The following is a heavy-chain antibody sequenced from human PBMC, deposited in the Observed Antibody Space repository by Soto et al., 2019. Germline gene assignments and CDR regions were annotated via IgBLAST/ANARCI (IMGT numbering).Heavy chain of an antibody. Sequence: GESLKISCAASGFTFSSYAMSWVRQAPGKGLEWVSAISGSGGSTYYADSVKGRFTISRDNSKNTLYLQMNSLRAEDTAVYYCARGRDGYNWWGQGTLVTVSS. CDR3: ARGRDGYNW. D-gene: IGHD5-12*01. CDR2: ISGSGGST. CDR1: GFTFSSYA. V-gene: IGHV3-23*01. J-gene: IGHJ4*02.